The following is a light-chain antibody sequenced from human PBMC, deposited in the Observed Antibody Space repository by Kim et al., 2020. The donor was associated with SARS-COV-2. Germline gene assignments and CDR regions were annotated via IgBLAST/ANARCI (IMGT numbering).Light chain of an antibody. Sequence: ASVGDRVTITCRASQDIGNFLAWYQQKPGRLPNLLIYAASTLQSGVPSRFSGSGSGTEFTLTISSLQPEDVATYYCQKCNTAPWTFGQGTKVDIK. J-gene: IGKJ1*01. CDR3: QKCNTAPWT. CDR1: QDIGNF. CDR2: AAS. V-gene: IGKV1-27*01.